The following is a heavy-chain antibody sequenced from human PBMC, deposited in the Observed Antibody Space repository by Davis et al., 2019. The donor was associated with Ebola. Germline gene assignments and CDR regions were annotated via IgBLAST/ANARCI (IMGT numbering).Heavy chain of an antibody. V-gene: IGHV4-59*08. Sequence: MPSETLSLTCTVSGGSISNYYWTWIRQPPGKGLEWIGNIYYTGGTHSSPSLKSRVTFFIDTSKDEFSLKLTSVTAADTAVYYCAKHTGSVALYVMDVWGQGTTVTVSS. J-gene: IGHJ6*02. CDR2: IYYTGGT. CDR3: AKHTGSVALYVMDV. D-gene: IGHD6-19*01. CDR1: GGSISNYY.